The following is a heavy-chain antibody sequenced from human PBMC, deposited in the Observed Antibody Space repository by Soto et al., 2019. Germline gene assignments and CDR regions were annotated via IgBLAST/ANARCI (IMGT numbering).Heavy chain of an antibody. V-gene: IGHV3-23*01. J-gene: IGHJ6*03. CDR2: ITGSTGST. CDR1: GFTFSNFA. CDR3: VKDTSSSPYYMDV. Sequence: EVQVLESGGGSVQPGGSLRLSCAASGFTFSNFAMGWVRHAPGKGLEWVSEITGSTGSTYYADSVRGRFCISRDNSQNTLHLQMNSLRVEDTAVYYCVKDTSSSPYYMDVWGKGTTVTVSS. D-gene: IGHD2-2*01.